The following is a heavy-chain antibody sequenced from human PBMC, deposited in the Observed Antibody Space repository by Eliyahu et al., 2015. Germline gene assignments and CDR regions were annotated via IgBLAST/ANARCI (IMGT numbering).Heavy chain of an antibody. J-gene: IGHJ4*02. Sequence: QITLKESGPTLVKPTQTLTLTCTFSGFSLSTSGVGVGWIXXPPGKAREWLALIYWDDDKRYSPSLKSRLTITKDTSKNQVVLTMTNMDPVDTATYYCAHSVLRYFDWLPNYFDYWGQGTLVTVSS. D-gene: IGHD3-9*01. CDR3: AHSVLRYFDWLPNYFDY. CDR1: GFSLSTSGVG. CDR2: IYWDDDK. V-gene: IGHV2-5*02.